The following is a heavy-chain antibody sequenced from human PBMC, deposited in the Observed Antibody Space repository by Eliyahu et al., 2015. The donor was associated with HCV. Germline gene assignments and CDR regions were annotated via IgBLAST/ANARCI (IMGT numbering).Heavy chain of an antibody. CDR3: TTGAPGGFDYYLDV. V-gene: IGHV3-15*01. J-gene: IGHJ6*03. D-gene: IGHD3-10*01. CDR2: IKSKTDGGTT. CDR1: GFTFSKAW. Sequence: EVQLVESGGGXVKPGGSLRLSCAAXGFTFSKAWMSWVRQAPGKGLGWXGRIKSKTDGGTTDYAXPVKGRFTISRDDSKSTLYLQMNSLKTEDTAVYYCTTGAPGGFDYYLDVWGQGTTVTVSS.